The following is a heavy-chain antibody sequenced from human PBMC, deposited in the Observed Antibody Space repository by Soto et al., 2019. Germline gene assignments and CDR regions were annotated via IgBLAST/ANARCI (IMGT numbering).Heavy chain of an antibody. CDR3: AKAKRRGSSGWYWFDP. V-gene: IGHV3-23*01. CDR1: GFTFSSYA. D-gene: IGHD6-19*01. J-gene: IGHJ5*02. Sequence: GGSLRLSCAASGFTFSSYAMSWVRQAPGKGLEWVSAISGSGGSTYYADSVKGRFTISRDNSKNTLYLQMNSLRAEDTAVYYCAKAKRRGSSGWYWFDPWGQGTLVTVSS. CDR2: ISGSGGST.